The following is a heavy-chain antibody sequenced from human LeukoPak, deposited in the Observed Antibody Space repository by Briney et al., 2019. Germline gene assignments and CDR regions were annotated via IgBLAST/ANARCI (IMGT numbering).Heavy chain of an antibody. CDR1: GFTFSSYS. CDR3: AREVWIAAAGIYFDY. D-gene: IGHD6-13*01. CDR2: IKQDGSEK. Sequence: GGSLRLSCAASGFTFSSYSMNWVRQAPGKGLEWVANIKQDGSEKYYVDSVKGRFTISRDNAKNSLYLQMNSLRAEDTAVYYCAREVWIAAAGIYFDYWGQGTLVTVSS. V-gene: IGHV3-7*01. J-gene: IGHJ4*02.